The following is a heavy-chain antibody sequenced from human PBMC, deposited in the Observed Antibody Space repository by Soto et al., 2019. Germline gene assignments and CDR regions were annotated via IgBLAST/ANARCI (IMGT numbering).Heavy chain of an antibody. J-gene: IGHJ1*01. V-gene: IGHV4-39*02. CDR3: ARTYYYDSSGYYSLSFQH. CDR1: GGSIFSNNYY. CDR2: IYYSGST. D-gene: IGHD3-22*01. Sequence: QLQLQESGPGLVKPSETLSLTCSVSGGSIFSNNYYWGWIRQPPGKGLEWIGSIYYSGSTYYNPSPKSRVTISVDTSKNHFSLKLSSVTAADTAVYFCARTYYYDSSGYYSLSFQHWGQGTLVTVSS.